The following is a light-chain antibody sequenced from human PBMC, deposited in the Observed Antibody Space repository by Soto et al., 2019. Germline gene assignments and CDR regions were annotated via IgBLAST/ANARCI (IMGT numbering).Light chain of an antibody. CDR3: QQRSNWPPIT. V-gene: IGKV3-15*01. Sequence: EIVMTQSPASLSVSPGERATLSCRAAQNVGRDLAWYQQKPGQPPRLLIYDASMRETGVPPRFSGSGSGTEFTLTISNLQSEDFAIYYCQQRSNWPPITFGQGTRLEIK. J-gene: IGKJ5*01. CDR2: DAS. CDR1: QNVGRD.